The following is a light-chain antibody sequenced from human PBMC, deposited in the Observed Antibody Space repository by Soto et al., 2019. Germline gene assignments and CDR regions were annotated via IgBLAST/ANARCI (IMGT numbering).Light chain of an antibody. CDR2: GAS. CDR1: QSGTSSY. Sequence: EIVLTQSPGTLSLSPGERATLSCRASQSGTSSYLAWYQQKPVQAPRLLIYGASRRAAGIPDRFSGTGSGTDFTLTISRLEPEDFAVYYCQQYGSSPYTFGLGTKVDIK. CDR3: QQYGSSPYT. J-gene: IGKJ2*01. V-gene: IGKV3-20*01.